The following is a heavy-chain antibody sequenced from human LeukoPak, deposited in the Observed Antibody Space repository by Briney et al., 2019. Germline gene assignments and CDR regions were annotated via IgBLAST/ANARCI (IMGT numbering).Heavy chain of an antibody. Sequence: SETLSLTCAVSGYSISTGYYWRWIRQPPGKGLEWTGSIYHSGSTYYNPSLKSRVTISVDTSKNQFSLKLSSVTAADTAVYYCARDHIVVANYYFYYYGMDDWGKGTTVTVSS. J-gene: IGHJ6*04. CDR3: ARDHIVVANYYFYYYGMDD. CDR1: GYSISTGYY. D-gene: IGHD2-15*01. CDR2: IYHSGST. V-gene: IGHV4-38-2*02.